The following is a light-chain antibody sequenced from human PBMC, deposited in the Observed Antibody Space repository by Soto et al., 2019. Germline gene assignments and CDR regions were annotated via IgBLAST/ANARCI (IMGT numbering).Light chain of an antibody. J-gene: IGKJ3*01. CDR3: QQSYSTPS. V-gene: IGKV1-39*01. CDR1: QGIRNE. CDR2: AAS. Sequence: EIQVTKSPSSLSASVGDRVTITCRASQGIRNELSWYQQKPGKAPKFLIFAASNLQSGVPSRFSGSGSGTDFTLTISSLQPEDFATYYCQQSYSTPSFGPGTKVDIK.